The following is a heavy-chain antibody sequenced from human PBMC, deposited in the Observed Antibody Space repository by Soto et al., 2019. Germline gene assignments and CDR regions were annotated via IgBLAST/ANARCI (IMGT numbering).Heavy chain of an antibody. Sequence: PGGSLRLSCAASGFTFSSYVMSWVRQAPGKGLEWVANIRDDGSETYYADSVKGRFTISRDNAKNSLYLQLNSLRGEDTAVYYCATPSYNSGSYYVNWGQGTPVTVSS. D-gene: IGHD3-10*01. CDR2: IRDDGSET. J-gene: IGHJ4*02. CDR3: ATPSYNSGSYYVN. CDR1: GFTFSSYV. V-gene: IGHV3-7*02.